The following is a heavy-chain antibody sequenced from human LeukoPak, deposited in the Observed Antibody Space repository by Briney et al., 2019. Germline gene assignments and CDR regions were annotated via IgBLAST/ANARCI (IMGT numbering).Heavy chain of an antibody. CDR2: IRSKANSYAT. D-gene: IGHD3-9*01. V-gene: IGHV3-73*01. Sequence: GGSLRLSCAASGFTFSGSAMHWVRQASGKGLEWVGRIRSKANSYATAYAASVKGRFTISRDDSKNTAYLQMNSLKTEDTAVYYCTRHNDILTGYFNYYYYYCMDVWGKGTTVTVSS. J-gene: IGHJ6*03. CDR1: GFTFSGSA. CDR3: TRHNDILTGYFNYYYYYCMDV.